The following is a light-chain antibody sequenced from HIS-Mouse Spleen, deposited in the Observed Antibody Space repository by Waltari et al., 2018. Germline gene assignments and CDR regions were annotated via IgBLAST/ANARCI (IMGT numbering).Light chain of an antibody. CDR1: ALPKKY. Sequence: SYELTQPPSVSVSPGQTARITCSGDALPKKYAYWYQQKSGQAPVLVIYEDSKRPSAIPERFSGSSSGTMATLTISGAQVEDEADYYWYSTDSSGNHRVFGGGTKLTVL. CDR2: EDS. CDR3: YSTDSSGNHRV. V-gene: IGLV3-10*01. J-gene: IGLJ2*01.